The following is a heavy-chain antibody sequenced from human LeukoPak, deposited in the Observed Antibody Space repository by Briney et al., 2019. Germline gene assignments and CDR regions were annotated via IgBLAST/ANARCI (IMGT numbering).Heavy chain of an antibody. Sequence: GGSLRLSCAASRFTFSDYYMSWVRQAPGKGLEWVSGISGGGRSTYYIDSVKGRFTVSRDNAKNSLYLQMNSLRAEDTAMYYCARDTRGESDYWGHGTLVTVSS. CDR3: ARDTRGESDY. V-gene: IGHV3-11*04. J-gene: IGHJ4*01. CDR1: RFTFSDYY. CDR2: ISGGGRST. D-gene: IGHD2-2*01.